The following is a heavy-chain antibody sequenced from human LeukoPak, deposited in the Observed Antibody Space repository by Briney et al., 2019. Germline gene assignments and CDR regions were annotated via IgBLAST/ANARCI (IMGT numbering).Heavy chain of an antibody. Sequence: GGSLRLSCAASGFTFSSYAMSWVRQAPGKGLEWVSAISGSGGSTYYADSVKGRFTISRDNSKNTLYLKMNSLRAEDTAVYYCAKDRASVVTLIFDYWGQGTLVTVSS. CDR3: AKDRASVVTLIFDY. V-gene: IGHV3-23*01. CDR2: ISGSGGST. D-gene: IGHD4-23*01. CDR1: GFTFSSYA. J-gene: IGHJ4*02.